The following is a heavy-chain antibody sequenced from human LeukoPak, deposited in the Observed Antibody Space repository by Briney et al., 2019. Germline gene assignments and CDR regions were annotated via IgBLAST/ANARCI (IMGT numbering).Heavy chain of an antibody. CDR1: GFTFSSYG. Sequence: GRSLRLSCAASGFTFSSYGMHWVRQAPGKGLEWVAVISYDGSNKYYADSVKGRFTISRDNSKNTLYLQMNSLRAEDTAVYYCAKGTLIYYDSSGDYFDYWGQGTLVTVSS. D-gene: IGHD3-22*01. CDR3: AKGTLIYYDSSGDYFDY. J-gene: IGHJ4*02. V-gene: IGHV3-30*18. CDR2: ISYDGSNK.